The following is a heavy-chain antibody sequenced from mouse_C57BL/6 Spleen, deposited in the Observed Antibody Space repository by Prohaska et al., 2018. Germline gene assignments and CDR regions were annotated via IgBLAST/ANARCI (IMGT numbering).Heavy chain of an antibody. V-gene: IGHV1-55*01. Sequence: QVQLQQPGAELVKPGASVKMSCKASGYTFTSYWITWVKQRPGQGLEWIGDIYPGSGSTNYNEKFRSKATLTVDTSSSTAYMQLSSLTSEDSAVYYCARGGFYYYGSRWDYFDYWGQGTTLTVSS. D-gene: IGHD1-1*01. CDR1: GYTFTSYW. CDR3: ARGGFYYYGSRWDYFDY. J-gene: IGHJ2*01. CDR2: IYPGSGST.